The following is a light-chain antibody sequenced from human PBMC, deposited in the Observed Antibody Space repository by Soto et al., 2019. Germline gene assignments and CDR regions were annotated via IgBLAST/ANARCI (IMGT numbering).Light chain of an antibody. CDR1: SGHSSYA. V-gene: IGLV4-69*01. CDR3: QTWVTGIYV. CDR2: LNSDGSH. Sequence: QLVLTQSPSASASLGASVKLTCTLSSGHSSYAIAWHQQQPEKGTRYLMKLNSDGSHNKGDGIPDRFSGSSSGAKRYLTISSLQYEDESDYYCQTWVTGIYVFGTGTKVTVL. J-gene: IGLJ1*01.